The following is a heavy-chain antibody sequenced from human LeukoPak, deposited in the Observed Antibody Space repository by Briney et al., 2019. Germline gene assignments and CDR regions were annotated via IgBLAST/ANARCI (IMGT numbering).Heavy chain of an antibody. CDR1: GGSFSGYY. D-gene: IGHD4-17*01. Sequence: SETLSLTCAVYGGSFSGYYWSWIRQLPGKGLEWIGEINHSGSTNYNPSLKSRVTISVDTSKNQFSLKLSSVTAADTAVYYCARPLTTVTTGHAFDIWGQGTMVTVSS. J-gene: IGHJ3*02. V-gene: IGHV4-34*01. CDR2: INHSGST. CDR3: ARPLTTVTTGHAFDI.